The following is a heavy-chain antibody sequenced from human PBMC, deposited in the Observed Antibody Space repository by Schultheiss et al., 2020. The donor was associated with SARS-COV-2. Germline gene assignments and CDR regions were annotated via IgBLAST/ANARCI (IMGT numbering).Heavy chain of an antibody. V-gene: IGHV3-30*03. D-gene: IGHD6-13*01. J-gene: IGHJ4*02. CDR2: ISYDGSNK. CDR3: ARDLGFSSSSFDY. CDR1: GFTFDDYT. Sequence: GGSLRLSCAASGFTFDDYTMHWVRQAPGKGLEWVAVISYDGSNKYYADSVKGRFTISRDNAKNSLYLQMNSLRAEDTAVYYCARDLGFSSSSFDYWGQGTLVTVSS.